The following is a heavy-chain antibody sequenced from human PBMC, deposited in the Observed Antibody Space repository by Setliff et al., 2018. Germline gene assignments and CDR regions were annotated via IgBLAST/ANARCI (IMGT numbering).Heavy chain of an antibody. D-gene: IGHD5-12*01. J-gene: IGHJ3*02. CDR1: GFTFSSYA. CDR3: VGDPPSSGYAFDI. Sequence: RLSCAASGFTFSSYAMHWVRQAPGKGLEWVAFIWYDGSNTYYTGSVKGRFTISRDNSRNTLYLQMDSLRAEDTAVYYCVGDPPSSGYAFDIWGQGTMVTVSS. V-gene: IGHV3-33*01. CDR2: IWYDGSNT.